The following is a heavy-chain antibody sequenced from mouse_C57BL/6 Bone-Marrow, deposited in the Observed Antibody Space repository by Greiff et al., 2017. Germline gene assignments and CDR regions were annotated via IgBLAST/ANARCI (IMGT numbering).Heavy chain of an antibody. J-gene: IGHJ2*01. D-gene: IGHD1-1*01. CDR2: IYPRSGNT. CDR1: GYTFTSYG. CDR3: AREGYYGSSDY. V-gene: IGHV1-81*01. Sequence: QVQLKQSGPELVRPGASVKLSCKASGYTFTSYGISWVKQRTGQGLEWIGEIYPRSGNTYYNEKFKGKATLTADKSSSTAYMELRSLTSEDSAVYFCAREGYYGSSDYWGQGTTLTVSS.